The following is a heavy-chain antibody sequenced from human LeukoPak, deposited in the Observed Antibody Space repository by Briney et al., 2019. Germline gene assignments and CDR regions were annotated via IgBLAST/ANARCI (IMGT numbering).Heavy chain of an antibody. CDR3: ARLGYSYGYPIDY. V-gene: IGHV4-59*08. CDR2: IYYTGST. D-gene: IGHD5-18*01. J-gene: IGHJ4*02. CDR1: GGSINNYY. Sequence: SETLSLTCTVSGGSINNYYWSWVRQPPGAGLEWLAYIYYTGSTNYNPSLKTRLTISVDTSKNQFSLRLNSVTAADTAVYYCARLGYSYGYPIDYWGQGTLVTVSS.